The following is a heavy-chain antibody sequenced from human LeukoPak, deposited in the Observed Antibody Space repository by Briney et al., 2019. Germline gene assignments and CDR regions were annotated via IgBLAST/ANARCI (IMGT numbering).Heavy chain of an antibody. V-gene: IGHV4-39*07. J-gene: IGHJ4*02. CDR3: AREGLGYCSGGSCPRDY. Sequence: PSETLSLTCTVSGGSISSSSYYWGWIRQPPGKGLEWIGSIYYSGSTYYNPSLKSRVTISVDTSKNQLSLKLSSVTAADTAVYYCAREGLGYCSGGSCPRDYWGQGTLVTVSS. CDR1: GGSISSSSYY. CDR2: IYYSGST. D-gene: IGHD2-15*01.